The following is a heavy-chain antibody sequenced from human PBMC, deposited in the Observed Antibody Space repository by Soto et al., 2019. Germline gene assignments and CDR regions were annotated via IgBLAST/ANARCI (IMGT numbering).Heavy chain of an antibody. V-gene: IGHV3-11*01. D-gene: IGHD6-19*01. CDR2: ISSSGRAI. CDR1: GFTVSGND. Sequence: QLQLLESGGDLVKPGGSLRLSCAASGFTVSGNDLSWIRQAPGKGLEWVSSISSSGRAIYYADSVKGRFTISRDNAKDSLYLQMSSLRAEDTAIYYCASHHTSGWLYFDSWGPGTLVTVSS. CDR3: ASHHTSGWLYFDS. J-gene: IGHJ4*02.